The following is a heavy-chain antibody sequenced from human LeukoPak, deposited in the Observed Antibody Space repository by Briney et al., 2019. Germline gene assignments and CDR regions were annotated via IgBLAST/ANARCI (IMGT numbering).Heavy chain of an antibody. Sequence: ASVKVSCKASGYTFTSYYMHWVRQAPGQGLEWMGIINPSGGSTSYAQKFQGRVTMTRDTSTSTVYMELSSLRSEDTAVYYCARAPPHGRDGYSKGRGDLMWYWGQGTLVTVSS. CDR3: ARAPPHGRDGYSKGRGDLMWY. CDR2: INPSGGST. D-gene: IGHD5-24*01. CDR1: GYTFTSYY. V-gene: IGHV1-46*01. J-gene: IGHJ4*02.